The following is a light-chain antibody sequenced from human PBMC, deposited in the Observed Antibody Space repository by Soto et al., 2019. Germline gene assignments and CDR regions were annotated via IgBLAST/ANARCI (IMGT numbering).Light chain of an antibody. J-gene: IGKJ1*01. V-gene: IGKV3-20*01. CDR1: QSVSNSY. CDR2: GAC. Sequence: EIVLTQSPGTLSLSPGERATLSCRASQSVSNSYIAWYQQKPGQAPRFLIYGACSRATGIPDRFSGSGSGTDFTLTISRLEPEDFAVYYCHQYGSSPWTFGQGTKVEVK. CDR3: HQYGSSPWT.